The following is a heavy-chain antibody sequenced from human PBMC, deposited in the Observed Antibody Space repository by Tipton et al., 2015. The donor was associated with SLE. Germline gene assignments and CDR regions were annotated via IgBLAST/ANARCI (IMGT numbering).Heavy chain of an antibody. CDR2: IYYSGST. V-gene: IGHV4-59*01. CDR3: SRALGPAICGVDY. D-gene: IGHD3-3*01. Sequence: TLSLTCTVSGGSISSYYWSWIRQPPGKGLEWIGYIYYSGSTNYNPSLKSRVTISVDTSKNQFSLKLSSVTAADTGVCDCSRALGPAICGVDYWGQGTLVTVSS. CDR1: GGSISSYY. J-gene: IGHJ4*02.